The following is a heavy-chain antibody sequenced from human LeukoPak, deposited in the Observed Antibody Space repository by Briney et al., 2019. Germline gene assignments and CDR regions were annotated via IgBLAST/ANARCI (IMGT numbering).Heavy chain of an antibody. CDR2: ISGSGSST. CDR3: AKAFTIFGVVTIDY. Sequence: PGGSLRLSCAASGFTFTSYAMSWVRQAPGKGLEWVSAISGSGSSTYYADSVKGRFTMSRDNSKNTLYLQMNSLRAEDTAVYYCAKAFTIFGVVTIDYWGQGTLVTVSS. CDR1: GFTFTSYA. J-gene: IGHJ4*02. V-gene: IGHV3-23*01. D-gene: IGHD3-3*01.